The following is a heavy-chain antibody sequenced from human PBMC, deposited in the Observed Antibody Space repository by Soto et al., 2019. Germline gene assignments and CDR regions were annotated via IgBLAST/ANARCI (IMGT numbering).Heavy chain of an antibody. J-gene: IGHJ4*02. CDR3: TSDYGSGSYRFAY. V-gene: IGHV4-30-2*01. D-gene: IGHD3-10*01. CDR2: IYHDGRT. Sequence: SETLSLTCTVSGVSISSGDYSWSWIRQTPGKGLEWIGYIYHDGRTLYNPSLKSRVTISLDRSKNQFSLKLTSMTSADTAVYYCTSDYGSGSYRFAYWGQGTLVTVSS. CDR1: GVSISSGDYS.